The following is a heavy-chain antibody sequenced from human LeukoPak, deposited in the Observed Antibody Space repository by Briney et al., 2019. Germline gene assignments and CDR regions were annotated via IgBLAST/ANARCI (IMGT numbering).Heavy chain of an antibody. V-gene: IGHV3-74*01. J-gene: IGHJ4*02. CDR3: ARVDPTLGYCSGGSCHTFDY. D-gene: IGHD2-15*01. Sequence: GGSLRLSCAASGFTFSSYWMHWVRQATGKGLVWVSRINSDGSSTSYADSVKGRFTISRDNAKNTLYLQMNGLRAEDTAVYYCARVDPTLGYCSGGSCHTFDYWGQGTLVTVSS. CDR2: INSDGSST. CDR1: GFTFSSYW.